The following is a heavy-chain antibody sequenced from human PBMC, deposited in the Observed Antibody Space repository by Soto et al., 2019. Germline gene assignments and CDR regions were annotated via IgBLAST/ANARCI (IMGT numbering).Heavy chain of an antibody. Sequence: GGALGLSCAASGVTFSSYWMSWVRQAPGKGLEWVANIKQDGSEKYYVDSVKGRFTISRDNAKNSLYLQMNSLRAEDTAVYYCARDPFPTMISYFDYWGQGTLVPVSS. CDR1: GVTFSSYW. CDR2: IKQDGSEK. CDR3: ARDPFPTMISYFDY. D-gene: IGHD3-22*01. V-gene: IGHV3-7*03. J-gene: IGHJ4*02.